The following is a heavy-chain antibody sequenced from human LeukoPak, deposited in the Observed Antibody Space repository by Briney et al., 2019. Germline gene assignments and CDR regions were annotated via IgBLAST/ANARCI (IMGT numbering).Heavy chain of an antibody. CDR2: ISGSGGST. Sequence: GGSLRLSCAASGFTFSSYAMSWVRQAPGKGLEWVSAISGSGGSTYYADSVKGRFTISRDNSKNTLYLQMNSLRAEDTAVYYCAKDGGAVAGIYYGMDVWGQGTTVTVSS. J-gene: IGHJ6*02. D-gene: IGHD6-19*01. V-gene: IGHV3-23*01. CDR3: AKDGGAVAGIYYGMDV. CDR1: GFTFSSYA.